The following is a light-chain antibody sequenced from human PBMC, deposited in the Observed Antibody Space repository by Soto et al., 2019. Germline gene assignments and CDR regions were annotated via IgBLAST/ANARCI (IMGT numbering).Light chain of an antibody. CDR1: QSVSSN. V-gene: IGKV3-15*01. J-gene: IGKJ2*01. CDR2: GAS. Sequence: EIVMTQSPATLSVSPGERATLSCRAGQSVSSNLAWYQQKPGQAPTLLIYGASARATGIPVRFSGSRSGTEFTLTISSLQSEDFAVYYGQHYNNWPFTFGQGTKVDIK. CDR3: QHYNNWPFT.